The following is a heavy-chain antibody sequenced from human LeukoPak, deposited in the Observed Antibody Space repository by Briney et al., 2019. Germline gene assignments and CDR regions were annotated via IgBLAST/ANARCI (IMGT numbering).Heavy chain of an antibody. CDR3: AKESYSGSYDWDYRQRRPHLFDP. CDR1: RFTFSSSW. V-gene: IGHV3-7*03. D-gene: IGHD1-26*01. CDR2: IKQDGSET. J-gene: IGHJ5*02. Sequence: QPGGSLRLSCAASRFTFSSSWMSWVRQAPGKGLEWVANIKQDGSETYYVDSVKGRLTISRDNAKNSLYLQMNSLRAEDTAVYYCAKESYSGSYDWDYRQRRPHLFDPWGQGTLVTVSS.